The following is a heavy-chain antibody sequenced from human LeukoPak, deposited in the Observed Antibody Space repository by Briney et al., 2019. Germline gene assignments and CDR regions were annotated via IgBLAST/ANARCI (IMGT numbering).Heavy chain of an antibody. D-gene: IGHD6-13*01. V-gene: IGHV3-64*01. CDR1: GFSVSNNY. Sequence: SGGSLRLSCAPSGFSVSNNYMSWVRQAPGKGLESVSALSSDGGSTYYANSVKGRFTISRDNSNNTLYLQMDSLRAEDMAVYYCAREGSPGTFDYWGQGTLVTVSS. CDR2: LSSDGGST. CDR3: AREGSPGTFDY. J-gene: IGHJ4*02.